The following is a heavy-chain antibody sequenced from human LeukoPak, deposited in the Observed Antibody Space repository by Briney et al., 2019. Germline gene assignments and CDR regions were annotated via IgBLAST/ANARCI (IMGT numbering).Heavy chain of an antibody. CDR3: ARDNPRWLMPTRVDY. Sequence: ASVKVSCKASGYTCTSYGISWVRQAPGQGLEWMGWISAYNGNTNYAQKLQGRVTMTTDTSTSTAYMELRSLRSDDTAVYYCARDNPRWLMPTRVDYWGQGTLVTVSS. D-gene: IGHD4-23*01. CDR2: ISAYNGNT. CDR1: GYTCTSYG. V-gene: IGHV1-18*01. J-gene: IGHJ4*02.